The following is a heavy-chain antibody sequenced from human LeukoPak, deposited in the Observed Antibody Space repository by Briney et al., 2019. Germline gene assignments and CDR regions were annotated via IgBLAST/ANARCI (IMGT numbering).Heavy chain of an antibody. D-gene: IGHD3-9*01. CDR2: VHDSAGT. J-gene: IGHJ4*02. V-gene: IGHV4-59*01. Sequence: SETLSLTCTVSGGSINKYYWSWIRQSPGKGLEWLGYVHDSAGTIYNPSLKSRVTISVGTSKTQFSLEVTSVTTADTAVYYCAKGRKDFDTNLGPFDSWGQGILVTVSS. CDR1: GGSINKYY. CDR3: AKGRKDFDTNLGPFDS.